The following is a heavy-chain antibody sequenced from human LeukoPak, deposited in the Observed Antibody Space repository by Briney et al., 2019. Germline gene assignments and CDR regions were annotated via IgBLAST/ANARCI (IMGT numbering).Heavy chain of an antibody. CDR3: ARSSRGMTTVTTGFDY. V-gene: IGHV4-59*01. Sequence: SEALSLTCTVSGGSISSYYWSWIRQPPGKGLEWIGYIYYSGSTNYNPSLKSRVTISVDTSKNQFSLKLSSVTAADTAVYYCARSSRGMTTVTTGFDYWGQGTLVTVSS. D-gene: IGHD4-17*01. CDR1: GGSISSYY. J-gene: IGHJ4*02. CDR2: IYYSGST.